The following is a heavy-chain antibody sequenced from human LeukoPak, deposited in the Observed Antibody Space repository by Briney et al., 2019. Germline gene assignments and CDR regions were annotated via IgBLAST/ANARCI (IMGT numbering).Heavy chain of an antibody. CDR2: ITGSGGNT. CDR1: GLTFSTYG. J-gene: IGHJ3*02. CDR3: AKVRSPTVVTQLNAFDI. Sequence: PGGSLRLSCAASGLTFSTYGMNWVCQAPGKGLEWVSAITGSGGNTYYADSVKGRFTVSRDNSKNTLFLQMKSLRADDTAVYYCAKVRSPTVVTQLNAFDIWGQGTMVTVSS. D-gene: IGHD4-23*01. V-gene: IGHV3-23*01.